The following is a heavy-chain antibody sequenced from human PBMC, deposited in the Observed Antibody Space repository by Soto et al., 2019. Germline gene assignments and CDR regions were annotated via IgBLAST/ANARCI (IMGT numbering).Heavy chain of an antibody. CDR1: GGSISSSSYY. D-gene: IGHD2-15*01. CDR3: AREPADGGNPRGYFDY. J-gene: IGHJ4*02. V-gene: IGHV4-39*02. Sequence: TSETLSLTCAVSGGSISSSSYYWGWIRQPPGKGLEWIGSIYYSGSTYYNPSLKSRVTISVDTSKNQFSLKLSSVTVADTAVYYCAREPADGGNPRGYFDYWGQGTLVTVSS. CDR2: IYYSGST.